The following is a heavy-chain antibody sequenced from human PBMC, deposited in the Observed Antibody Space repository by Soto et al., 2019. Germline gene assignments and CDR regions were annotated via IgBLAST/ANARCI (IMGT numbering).Heavy chain of an antibody. Sequence: PGGSLRLSRAASGFTFSSYGMHWVRQAPGKGLEWVAVISYDGSNKYYADSVKGRFTISRDNSKNTLYLQMNSLRAEDTAVYYCAKDRGYYGSGSYYLTYGMDVWGQGTTVTVSS. D-gene: IGHD3-10*01. CDR1: GFTFSSYG. V-gene: IGHV3-30*18. CDR2: ISYDGSNK. J-gene: IGHJ6*02. CDR3: AKDRGYYGSGSYYLTYGMDV.